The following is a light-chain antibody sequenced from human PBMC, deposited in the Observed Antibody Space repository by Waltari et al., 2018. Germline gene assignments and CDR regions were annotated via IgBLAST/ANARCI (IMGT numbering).Light chain of an antibody. CDR2: GAS. Sequence: DIQVTQSPSTLSASVGDRVSITCRASQSISSSLAWFQPKPGKGPKLLIYGASTLESWVPSSFSGSGSGTEFTLTISSLQPDDFATYYCQQYFHLSTFGQGTKVEIK. J-gene: IGKJ1*01. V-gene: IGKV1-5*03. CDR3: QQYFHLST. CDR1: QSISSS.